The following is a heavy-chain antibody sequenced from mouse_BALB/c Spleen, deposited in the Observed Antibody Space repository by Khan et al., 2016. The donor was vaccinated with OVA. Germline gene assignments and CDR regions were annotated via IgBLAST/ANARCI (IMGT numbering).Heavy chain of an antibody. CDR2: INPSNGGT. V-gene: IGHV1S81*02. D-gene: IGHD2-1*01. Sequence: VQLQQSGAELVKPGASVRLSCKASGYTFTSYYLYWVKQRPGQGLEWIGDINPSNGGTNFNEKFKSKATLTVDKSSSTAYMQLSSLTSEDSAVYYCTGSVYGTFAYWGQGTLVTVSA. CDR1: GYTFTSYY. J-gene: IGHJ3*01. CDR3: TGSVYGTFAY.